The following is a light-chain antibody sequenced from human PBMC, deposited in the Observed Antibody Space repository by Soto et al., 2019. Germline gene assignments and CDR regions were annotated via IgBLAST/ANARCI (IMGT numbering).Light chain of an antibody. CDR1: QSLLYDSNNKNY. J-gene: IGKJ4*01. Sequence: VMSQSTESLAVSLGERATINCKSSQSLLYDSNNKNYLAWYQQKPGQPPKLLIYWASMRESGVPDRFSGSGSGTDFTLTITSLQAEDVAVYYCQQYYILLLTSCG. V-gene: IGKV4-1*01. CDR2: WAS. CDR3: QQYYILLLT.